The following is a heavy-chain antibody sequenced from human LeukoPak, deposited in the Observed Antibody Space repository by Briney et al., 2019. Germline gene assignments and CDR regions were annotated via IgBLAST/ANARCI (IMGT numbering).Heavy chain of an antibody. J-gene: IGHJ4*02. D-gene: IGHD3-16*02. CDR2: IFYTGST. Sequence: SETLSLTCTVSGGSISSSRYYWGWIRQPPGKGREWIGTIFYTGSTYYNPSLKSRVTISVDTSKNQFSLKLSSVTAADTAVYYCASSEYVWGSYRYYFDYWGQGTLVTVSS. V-gene: IGHV4-39*07. CDR3: ASSEYVWGSYRYYFDY. CDR1: GGSISSSRYY.